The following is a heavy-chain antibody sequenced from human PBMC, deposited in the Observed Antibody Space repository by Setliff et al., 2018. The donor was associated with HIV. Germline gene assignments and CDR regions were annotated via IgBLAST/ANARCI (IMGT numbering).Heavy chain of an antibody. J-gene: IGHJ4*02. D-gene: IGHD3-16*01. Sequence: GASVKVSCKASGYTFTNFAISWVRQAPGQGLEWMGWINPNSGGTGSAQKFQGRVTMTRDISTAYMELSRLRYDDTAVYYCARSDYAWGTYPDKLDYWGQGTLVTVSS. CDR3: ARSDYAWGTYPDKLDY. CDR1: GYTFTNFA. V-gene: IGHV1-2*02. CDR2: INPNSGGT.